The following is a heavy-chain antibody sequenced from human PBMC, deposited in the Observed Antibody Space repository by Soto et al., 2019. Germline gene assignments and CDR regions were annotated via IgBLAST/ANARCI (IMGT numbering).Heavy chain of an antibody. Sequence: GGSLRLSCAASGFTFSNHDMIWVRQAPGQGLEWLSSISSRSNYIYYADSVKGRFTVSRDNSKNTLYLQMNSLRAEDTAVYYCARERQQLSLYYYYGMDVWGQGTTVTVSS. D-gene: IGHD6-13*01. CDR2: ISSRSNYI. CDR1: GFTFSNHD. CDR3: ARERQQLSLYYYYGMDV. J-gene: IGHJ6*02. V-gene: IGHV3-21*01.